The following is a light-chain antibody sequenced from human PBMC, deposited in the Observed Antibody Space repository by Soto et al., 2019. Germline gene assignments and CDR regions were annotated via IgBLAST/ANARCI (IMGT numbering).Light chain of an antibody. V-gene: IGKV3-15*01. CDR1: QSFSID. CDR3: QQYNKWPLT. J-gene: IGKJ4*01. Sequence: EIVMTQSPATLSVSPEETATLSCRASQSFSIDLAWYQQKPGQAPRPLISGVSNRATGIPARFSGSGSGTEFTLTISSLQSEDFAIYYCQQYNKWPLTFGGGTKVEIK. CDR2: GVS.